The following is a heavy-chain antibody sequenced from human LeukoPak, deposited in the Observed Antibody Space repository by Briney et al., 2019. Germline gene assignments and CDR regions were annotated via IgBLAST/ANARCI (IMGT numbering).Heavy chain of an antibody. D-gene: IGHD4-17*01. CDR3: ARGLSTVKSH. J-gene: IGHJ4*02. Sequence: GASVTVSCEASGYTFTSYDINWVRRAPGQGLEWMGWMNPNSGNTGYAQKFQGRVTMTRNTSISTAYMELSSLRSEDTAVYYCARGLSTVKSHWGQGTLVTVSS. CDR2: MNPNSGNT. CDR1: GYTFTSYD. V-gene: IGHV1-8*01.